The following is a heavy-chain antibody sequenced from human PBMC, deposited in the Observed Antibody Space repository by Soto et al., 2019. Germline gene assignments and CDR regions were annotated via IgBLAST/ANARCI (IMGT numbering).Heavy chain of an antibody. V-gene: IGHV3-30-3*01. CDR2: ISYDGSNK. CDR1: GFTFSSYA. Sequence: QVQLVESGGGVVQPGRSLRLSCAASGFTFSSYAMHWVRQAPGKGLEWVAVISYDGSNKYYADSVKGRFTISRDNHKNTLYLQMNSLIVEETAVYYSARGSSVAAAGTGYWGQGTLVTVSS. J-gene: IGHJ4*02. D-gene: IGHD6-13*01. CDR3: ARGSSVAAAGTGY.